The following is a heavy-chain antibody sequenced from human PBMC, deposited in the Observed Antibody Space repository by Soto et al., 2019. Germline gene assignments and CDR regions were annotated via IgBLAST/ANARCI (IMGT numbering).Heavy chain of an antibody. J-gene: IGHJ4*02. CDR3: ATRRRGSPDDY. CDR1: GFAFTPYW. D-gene: IGHD3-10*01. Sequence: EAQLVESGGGLVQPGGSLRLSCAASGFAFTPYWMGCVRQAPGRGLECLANIAQDGSQTYYVDSVKGRFTISRDNAKNSLYMKMHSLRPEDTAVYYCATRRRGSPDDYWGLGTLVTVSS. CDR2: IAQDGSQT. V-gene: IGHV3-7*01.